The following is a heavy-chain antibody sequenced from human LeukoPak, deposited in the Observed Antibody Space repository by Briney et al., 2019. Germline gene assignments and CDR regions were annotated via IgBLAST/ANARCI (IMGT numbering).Heavy chain of an antibody. CDR2: IYYSGST. CDR3: AREHYDSSGYNWFDP. V-gene: IGHV4-59*13. Sequence: SETLSLTCTVSGGSFSSYYWSWIRQPPGKGLEWLGQIYYSGSTDYNPSLKSRVTISVDTSKNQFSLKLSSVTAADTAVYYCAREHYDSSGYNWFDPWGQGTLVTVSS. D-gene: IGHD3-22*01. CDR1: GGSFSSYY. J-gene: IGHJ5*02.